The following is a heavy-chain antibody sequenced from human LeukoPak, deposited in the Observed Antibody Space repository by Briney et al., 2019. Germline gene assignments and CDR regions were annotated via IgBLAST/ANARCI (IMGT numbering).Heavy chain of an antibody. CDR1: EFDFFSYG. D-gene: IGHD2-21*02. J-gene: IGHJ4*01. Sequence: GSLRLSCVASEFDFFSYGMQWVRQAPGKGPVWVSRIFTDGSTTSYADSVKGRFTISRDNAKNTLYLEMKSLRVEDTAVYYCARELPREVTLDYWGQGTLVTVSP. CDR3: ARELPREVTLDY. CDR2: IFTDGSTT. V-gene: IGHV3-74*01.